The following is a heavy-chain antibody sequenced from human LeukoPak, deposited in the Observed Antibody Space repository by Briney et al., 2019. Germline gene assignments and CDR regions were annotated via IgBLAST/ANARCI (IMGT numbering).Heavy chain of an antibody. CDR1: GYTFTSYY. CDR2: INPSGGST. J-gene: IGHJ4*02. D-gene: IGHD6-19*01. CDR3: ARVDSSGYLIGDY. V-gene: IGHV1-46*01. Sequence: RASVKVSCKASGYTFTSYYMHWVRQAPGQGLEWMGIINPSGGSTSYAQKFQGRVTITRDMSTSTVYMELSSLRSEDTAVYYCARVDSSGYLIGDYWGQGTLVTVSS.